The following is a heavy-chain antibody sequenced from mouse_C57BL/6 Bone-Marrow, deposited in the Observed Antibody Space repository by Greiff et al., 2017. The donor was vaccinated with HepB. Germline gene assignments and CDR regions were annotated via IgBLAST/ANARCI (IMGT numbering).Heavy chain of an antibody. CDR1: GFNIKDDY. CDR3: TAEGVVATGAY. CDR2: IDPENGDT. D-gene: IGHD1-1*01. Sequence: EVQLQQSGAELVRPGASVKLSCTASGFNIKDDYMHWVKQRPEQGLEWIGWIDPENGDTEYASKFQGKATITAATSSNTAYLPRSSLTSEDTAVYYGTAEGVVATGAYWGQGTLVTVSA. V-gene: IGHV14-4*01. J-gene: IGHJ3*01.